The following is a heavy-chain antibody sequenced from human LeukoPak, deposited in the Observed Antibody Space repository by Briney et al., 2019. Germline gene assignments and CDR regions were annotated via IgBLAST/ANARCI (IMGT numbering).Heavy chain of an antibody. Sequence: GSLRLSCAASGFTFSDRYMNWVRLAPGKGLEWVGRIRKKGNSYTTEYAASVKGRFTISRDDSKNSLYLEMNSLKTEDTAVYHCARALSDXWSGAXSDYXXXXTLVTVSS. D-gene: IGHD3-10*01. CDR1: GFTFSDRY. V-gene: IGHV3-72*01. CDR2: IRKKGNSYTT. J-gene: IGHJ4*01. CDR3: ARALSDXWSGAXSDY.